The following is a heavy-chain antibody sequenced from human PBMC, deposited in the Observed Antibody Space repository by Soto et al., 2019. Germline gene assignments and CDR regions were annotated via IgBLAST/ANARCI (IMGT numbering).Heavy chain of an antibody. Sequence: QVQLVESGGGVVQPGRSLRLSCAASGFTFSSYAMHWVRQAPGKGLEWVAVISYDGSNKYYADSVKGRFSISRDNSKNTLYLQMNSLIAEDTAVYYCARHKRDLQFLEWSYYFDYWGQGTLVTVSS. V-gene: IGHV3-30-3*01. J-gene: IGHJ4*02. CDR2: ISYDGSNK. CDR1: GFTFSSYA. CDR3: ARHKRDLQFLEWSYYFDY. D-gene: IGHD3-3*01.